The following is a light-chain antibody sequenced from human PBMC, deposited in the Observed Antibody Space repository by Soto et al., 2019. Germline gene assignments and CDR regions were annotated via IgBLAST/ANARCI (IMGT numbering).Light chain of an antibody. J-gene: IGKJ1*01. CDR1: QGISNY. Sequence: DIQMTQSPSSLSASVRDRVTITCRASQGISNYLAWYQQKPGKVPKLLIYAASTLQSGVPSRFSGSGSGTDFTLTISSLQPEDVAIYYCQKYDSAPWTLGQGTKVEIK. CDR3: QKYDSAPWT. V-gene: IGKV1-27*01. CDR2: AAS.